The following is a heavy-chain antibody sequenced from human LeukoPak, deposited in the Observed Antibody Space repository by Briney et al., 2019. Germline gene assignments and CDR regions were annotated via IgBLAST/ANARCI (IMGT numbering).Heavy chain of an antibody. CDR3: AHLGHSGYENDY. D-gene: IGHD5-12*01. Sequence: PGGSLRLSCAASGFTFSNYWMGWVRQAPGKGLQWVANIKTDGSEKYYVDSVKGRFTISRDNAKNSLYLQMNSLRAEDTAVYYCAHLGHSGYENDYWGQGTLVTVSS. CDR2: IKTDGSEK. V-gene: IGHV3-7*01. J-gene: IGHJ4*02. CDR1: GFTFSNYW.